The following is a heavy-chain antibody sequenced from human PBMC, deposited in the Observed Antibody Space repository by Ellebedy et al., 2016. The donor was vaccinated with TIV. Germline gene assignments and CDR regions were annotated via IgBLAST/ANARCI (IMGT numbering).Heavy chain of an antibody. D-gene: IGHD3-10*01. CDR1: GGSFSGYY. J-gene: IGHJ5*02. V-gene: IGHV4-34*01. CDR2: INHSGST. Sequence: MPGGSLRLSCAVYGGSFSGYYWSWIRQPPGQGLEWIGEINHSGSTNYNPSLKSRVILSVDSSKSQFSLKLRYVTAADTAVYFCARKGSSMVRGAKHWFDPWGQGTLVTVSS. CDR3: ARKGSSMVRGAKHWFDP.